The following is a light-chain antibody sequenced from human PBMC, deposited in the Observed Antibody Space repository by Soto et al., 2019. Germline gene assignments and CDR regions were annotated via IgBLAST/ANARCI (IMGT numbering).Light chain of an antibody. Sequence: EIVLTQSPGTLSLSPGERATLSCRASQSVSSSYLAWYQQKPGQAPRLLIYGASSRATGIPERFSGSGSGTDFTLTISRLEHEDLAVYYCQQYGSAPFTFGPGTKVDIK. CDR1: QSVSSSY. CDR2: GAS. CDR3: QQYGSAPFT. V-gene: IGKV3-20*01. J-gene: IGKJ3*01.